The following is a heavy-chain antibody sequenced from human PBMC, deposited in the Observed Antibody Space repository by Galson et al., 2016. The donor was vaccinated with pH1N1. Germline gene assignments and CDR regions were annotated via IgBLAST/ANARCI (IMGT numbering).Heavy chain of an antibody. CDR1: GFTFSSYW. CDR3: ARVVGISSAPNDY. V-gene: IGHV3-7*01. J-gene: IGHJ4*02. Sequence: SLRLSCAASGFTFSSYWMHWVRQVPGKGLEWVANIKEDGSETYYVDSVRGRFTISRDNAKNSLYLQMNSLRDEDTAVYFCARVVGISSAPNDYWGQGVPVIVSS. CDR2: IKEDGSET. D-gene: IGHD6-13*01.